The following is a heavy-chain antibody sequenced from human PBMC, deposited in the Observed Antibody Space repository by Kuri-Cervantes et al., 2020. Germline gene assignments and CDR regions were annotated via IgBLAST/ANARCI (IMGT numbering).Heavy chain of an antibody. J-gene: IGHJ4*02. CDR3: ARRDGSTWYYFDY. D-gene: IGHD6-13*01. CDR2: ISWNSDSV. V-gene: IGHV3-9*01. CDR1: GFTFPHYA. Sequence: SLKISCTASGFTFPHYAMHWVRQTPGKGLEWVSSISWNSDSVDYANSVKGRFTISRDNSKDTLYLQVNSLRAEDTAVYYCARRDGSTWYYFDYWGQGALATVSS.